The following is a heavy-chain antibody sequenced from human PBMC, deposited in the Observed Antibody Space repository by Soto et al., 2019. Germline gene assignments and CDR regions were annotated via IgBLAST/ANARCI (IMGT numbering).Heavy chain of an antibody. J-gene: IGHJ3*01. CDR2: IYPGDSDT. Sequence: GESLKISCKGSGYSFTSYWIGWVRQMPGKGLEWMGIIYPGDSDTRYSPSFQGQVTISADKSISTAYLQWSSLKASDTAIYYCASTYCGSDCRTPYGAFDVWGQGTMVTVSS. D-gene: IGHD2-21*02. V-gene: IGHV5-51*01. CDR1: GYSFTSYW. CDR3: ASTYCGSDCRTPYGAFDV.